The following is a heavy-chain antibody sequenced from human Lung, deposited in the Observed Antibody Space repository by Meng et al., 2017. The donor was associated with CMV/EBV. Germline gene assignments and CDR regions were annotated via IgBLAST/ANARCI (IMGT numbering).Heavy chain of an antibody. CDR3: AREAGRDGYATPKFDY. D-gene: IGHD5-24*01. V-gene: IGHV4-31*03. Sequence: GPVQVPGPGLVHPPQTLSLTCTVSGGFIGRWGYYWNWIRQHPGKGLEWIGYIYYTGSTCYNPSLKSRVSISVDTSKNQFSLKLIPATAADTAVYYCAREAGRDGYATPKFDYWGQGTLVTVSS. J-gene: IGHJ4*02. CDR1: GGFIGRWGYY. CDR2: IYYTGST.